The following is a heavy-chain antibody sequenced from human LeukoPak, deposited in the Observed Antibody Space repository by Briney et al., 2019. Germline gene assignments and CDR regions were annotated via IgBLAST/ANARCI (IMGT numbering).Heavy chain of an antibody. CDR1: GFTFSSYD. Sequence: GGSLRLSCAASGFTFSSYDMHWVRQAPGKGLEWVSFIRYDGSDKLYADSVKGRFTVSRDNSKNTLYLQMNSLRPEDTAVYYCAKRGGSYIGYFDYWGQGTLVTVSS. V-gene: IGHV3-30*02. D-gene: IGHD1-26*01. J-gene: IGHJ4*02. CDR2: IRYDGSDK. CDR3: AKRGGSYIGYFDY.